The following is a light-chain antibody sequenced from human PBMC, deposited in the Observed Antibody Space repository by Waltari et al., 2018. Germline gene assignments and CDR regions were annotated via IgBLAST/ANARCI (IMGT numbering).Light chain of an antibody. CDR2: DGN. CDR1: SSNVGGYNY. CDR3: CSYAGSYTYV. J-gene: IGLJ1*01. Sequence: QSALAQPRSVSGSPGQSVTISCTGSSSNVGGYNYVSWYQQYPGQAPKLMLYDGNKRPSGVPHRFSGSKSGDTASLTISGLQAEDEADYYCCSYAGSYTYVFGTGTKVTV. V-gene: IGLV2-11*01.